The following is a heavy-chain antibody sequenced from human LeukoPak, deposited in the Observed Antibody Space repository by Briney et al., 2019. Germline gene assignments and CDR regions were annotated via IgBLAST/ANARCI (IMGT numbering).Heavy chain of an antibody. CDR3: ASTVIRYCSGGSCLDY. Sequence: SVKVSCKASGGTFSSYAISWVRQAPGQGLEWMGGIIPIFGTTNYAQKFQDRVTITADKSTSTAYMELSSLRSEDTAVYYCASTVIRYCSGGSCLDYWGQRTLVTVSS. CDR1: GGTFSSYA. D-gene: IGHD2-15*01. V-gene: IGHV1-69*06. CDR2: IIPIFGTT. J-gene: IGHJ4*02.